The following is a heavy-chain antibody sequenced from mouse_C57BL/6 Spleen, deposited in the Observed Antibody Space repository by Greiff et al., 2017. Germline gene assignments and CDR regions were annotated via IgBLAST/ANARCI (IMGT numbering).Heavy chain of an antibody. Sequence: VQRVESGAELAKPGASVKLSCKASGYTFTSYWMHWVKQRPGQGLEWIGYINPSSGYTKYNQKFKDKATLTADKSSSTAYMQLSSLTYEDSAVYYCASGYGSPWFAYWGQGTLVTVSA. CDR1: GYTFTSYW. CDR3: ASGYGSPWFAY. D-gene: IGHD1-1*01. CDR2: INPSSGYT. J-gene: IGHJ3*01. V-gene: IGHV1-7*01.